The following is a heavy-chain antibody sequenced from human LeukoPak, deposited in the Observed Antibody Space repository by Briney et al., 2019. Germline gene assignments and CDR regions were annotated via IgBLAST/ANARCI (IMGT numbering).Heavy chain of an antibody. CDR2: ISSNGGST. D-gene: IGHD3-16*01. CDR3: ATLGAEY. V-gene: IGHV3-64*01. Sequence: GGSLRLSCAASGFTFRTYAMHWVRQAPGKGLEYVSAISSNGGSTYYANSVKGRFTISRDNSRNTVCLQMDSLRPDDMAVYYCATLGAEYWGQGTLVTVSS. J-gene: IGHJ4*02. CDR1: GFTFRTYA.